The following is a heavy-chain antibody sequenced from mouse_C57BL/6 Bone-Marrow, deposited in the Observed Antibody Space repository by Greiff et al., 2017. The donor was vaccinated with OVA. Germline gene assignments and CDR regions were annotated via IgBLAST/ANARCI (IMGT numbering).Heavy chain of an antibody. CDR3: ARGGTSPFAY. CDR1: GYSFTGHY. D-gene: IGHD4-1*01. CDR2: INPSTGGT. J-gene: IGHJ3*01. Sequence: VQLQQSGPELVKPGASVKISCKASGYSFTGHYMNWVKQSPEKSLEWIGEINPSTGGTTYNQKFKAKATLTVDKSSSTAYMQLKSLTSEDSAVYYCARGGTSPFAYWGQGTLVTVSA. V-gene: IGHV1-42*01.